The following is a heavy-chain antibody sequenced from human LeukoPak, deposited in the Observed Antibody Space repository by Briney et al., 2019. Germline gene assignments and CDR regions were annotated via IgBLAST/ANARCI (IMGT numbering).Heavy chain of an antibody. Sequence: SETLSLTCTVSGGSISSYYWSWIRQPPGKGLEWIGYIYYSGNTNYNPSLKSRDTISVDTSKNQFSLKLSSVTAADTAVYYCARVGYDFWSGYPYYFDYWGQGTLVTVSS. CDR2: IYYSGNT. J-gene: IGHJ4*02. CDR1: GGSISSYY. V-gene: IGHV4-59*01. CDR3: ARVGYDFWSGYPYYFDY. D-gene: IGHD3-3*01.